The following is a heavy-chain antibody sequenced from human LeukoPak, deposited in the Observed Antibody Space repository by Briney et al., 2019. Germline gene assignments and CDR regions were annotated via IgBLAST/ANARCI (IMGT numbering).Heavy chain of an antibody. V-gene: IGHV3-23*01. Sequence: PGGSLRLSCAISGFTFDSYTMHWVRQAPGKGLEWVSGISGTDGRTYYADSVKGRFSMSRDNSKNTVSVQMNSLRAEDTAVYYCAETGGYSYGSLDSWGQETLVTVSS. J-gene: IGHJ4*02. CDR3: AETGGYSYGSLDS. CDR2: ISGTDGRT. CDR1: GFTFDSYT. D-gene: IGHD5-18*01.